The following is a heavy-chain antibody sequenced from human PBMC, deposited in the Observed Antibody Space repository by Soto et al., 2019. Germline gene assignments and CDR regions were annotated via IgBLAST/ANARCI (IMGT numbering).Heavy chain of an antibody. Sequence: VKVSCKDCGVAISSYSSKWAQHAQEQGLEWVGGIIPVFGTGSYAEKFQGRVTITADESTSTAYMELSRLRSDDTAVYYCARETPSAAAAYYYYGLDVWGQATTVTVSS. J-gene: IGHJ6*02. D-gene: IGHD6-13*01. CDR1: GVAISSYS. CDR2: IIPVFGTG. CDR3: ARETPSAAAAYYYYGLDV. V-gene: IGHV1-69*01.